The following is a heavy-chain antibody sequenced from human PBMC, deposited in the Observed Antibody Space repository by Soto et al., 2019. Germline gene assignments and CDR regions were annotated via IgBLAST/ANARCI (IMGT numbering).Heavy chain of an antibody. CDR2: ISAYNGNT. Sequence: QVQLVQSGAEVKKPGASVKVSCKASGYTFTSYVISWVRQAPGQGLEWMGWISAYNGNTNYAQKLQGRVTMTTDTSTSTAYRELRSQRSDDTAVYYCASYREQLVLYGMDVWGQGTTVTVSS. CDR1: GYTFTSYV. CDR3: ASYREQLVLYGMDV. D-gene: IGHD6-13*01. J-gene: IGHJ6*02. V-gene: IGHV1-18*01.